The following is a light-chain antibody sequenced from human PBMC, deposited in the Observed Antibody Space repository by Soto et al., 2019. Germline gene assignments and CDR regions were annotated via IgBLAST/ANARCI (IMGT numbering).Light chain of an antibody. Sequence: QSVLTQPPSVSGAPGQRVTISCTGSSSNIGAGYDVHWYQQLPGTAPKLLIYGNSNRPSGVPDRFSGSKSGTSASLAITGLQAEDEADYYCQSYDSSLSGSSVFGTGNKVTVL. CDR1: SSNIGAGYD. CDR3: QSYDSSLSGSSV. CDR2: GNS. V-gene: IGLV1-40*01. J-gene: IGLJ1*01.